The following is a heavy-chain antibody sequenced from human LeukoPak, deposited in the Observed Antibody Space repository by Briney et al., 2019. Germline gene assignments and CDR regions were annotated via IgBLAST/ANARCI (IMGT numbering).Heavy chain of an antibody. V-gene: IGHV3-7*01. CDR2: INRDGSER. CDR1: GFTFSNYW. Sequence: GGSLRLSCAASGFTFSNYWMTWVRQAPGKGLEWVANINRDGSERYYVDSVKGRFTISRDNAKNSLYLQMNSLRAEDTAVYYCARTPFYYYDSSGYSNVDYWGQGTLVTVSS. D-gene: IGHD3-22*01. J-gene: IGHJ4*02. CDR3: ARTPFYYYDSSGYSNVDY.